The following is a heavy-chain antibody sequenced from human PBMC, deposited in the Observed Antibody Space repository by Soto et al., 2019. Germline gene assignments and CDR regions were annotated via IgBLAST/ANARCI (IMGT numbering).Heavy chain of an antibody. V-gene: IGHV4-34*01. CDR1: GGSFSGYY. J-gene: IGHJ4*02. D-gene: IGHD6-13*01. CDR2: INHSGST. CDR3: ARTGIAASKFTEGTSYFDY. Sequence: SETLSLTCAVYGGSFSGYYWSWIRQPPGKGLEWIGEINHSGSTNYNPSLKSRVTISVDTSKNQFSLKLSSVTAADTAVYYCARTGIAASKFTEGTSYFDYWGQGTLVTVSS.